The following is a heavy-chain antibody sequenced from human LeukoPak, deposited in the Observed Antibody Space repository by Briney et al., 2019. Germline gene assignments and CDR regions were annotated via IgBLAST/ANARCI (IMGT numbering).Heavy chain of an antibody. CDR1: GCTFSSYA. CDR2: IIPIFGTA. V-gene: IGHV1-69*13. D-gene: IGHD3/OR15-3a*01. J-gene: IGHJ4*02. Sequence: SVKVSCKASGCTFSSYAIRWVRQAPGQGLEWMGVIIPIFGTANYAQKFQGRVTIAADESTSTAYMELSSLRSEDTAVYYCARGSASIFGLFDYWGQGTLVTVSS. CDR3: ARGSASIFGLFDY.